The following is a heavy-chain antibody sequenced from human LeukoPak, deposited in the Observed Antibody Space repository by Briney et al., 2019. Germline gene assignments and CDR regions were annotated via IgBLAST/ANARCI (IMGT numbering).Heavy chain of an antibody. J-gene: IGHJ6*03. CDR2: IYHSGST. D-gene: IGHD6-6*01. Sequence: SETLSLPCTVSGYSISSGYYWGWIRQPPGKGLEWIGSIYHSGSTYYNPSLKSRVSISVDTSKNQFSLKLSSVTAADTAVYYCARSIPGYYYYYMDVWGKGTTVTVSS. CDR1: GYSISSGYY. CDR3: ARSIPGYYYYYMDV. V-gene: IGHV4-38-2*02.